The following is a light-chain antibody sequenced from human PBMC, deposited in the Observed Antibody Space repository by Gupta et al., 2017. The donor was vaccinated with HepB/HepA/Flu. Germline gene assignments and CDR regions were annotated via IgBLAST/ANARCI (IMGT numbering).Light chain of an antibody. CDR1: SGDIGRYNY. CDR2: EVA. Sequence: QSALTQPPSVSGSPGQSITVSCTGSSGDIGRYNYVSWYQQDPGKAPKRIRVEVASRPTGVSDRFLGSKSGNTASLTISGRQAEDEADYYCCSHAPADVFGSGTHVTVL. CDR3: CSHAPADV. V-gene: IGLV2-14*01. J-gene: IGLJ1*01.